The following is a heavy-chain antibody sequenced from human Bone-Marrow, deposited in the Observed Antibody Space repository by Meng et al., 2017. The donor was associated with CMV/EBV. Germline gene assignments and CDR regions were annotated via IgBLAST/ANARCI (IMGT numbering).Heavy chain of an antibody. CDR2: ISSSSSYI. CDR3: ARGSGYSSSWCIDY. V-gene: IGHV3-21*01. D-gene: IGHD6-6*01. Sequence: GESLKISCAASGFTFSSYSMNWVRQAPGKGLEWVSSISSSSSYIYYADSVKGRFTISRDNAKNSLYLQMNSLRAEDTAVYYCARGSGYSSSWCIDYWGQGTLVTVSS. CDR1: GFTFSSYS. J-gene: IGHJ4*02.